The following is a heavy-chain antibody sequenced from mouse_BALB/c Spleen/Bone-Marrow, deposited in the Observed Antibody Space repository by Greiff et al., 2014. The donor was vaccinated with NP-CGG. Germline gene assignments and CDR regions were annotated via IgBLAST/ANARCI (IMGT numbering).Heavy chain of an antibody. CDR2: IWAGGST. J-gene: IGHJ3*01. Sequence: QVQLKESGPGLVAPSQSLSITCTVSGFSLTSYGVHWVRQPPGKGLEWLGVIWAGGSTNYNSALMSRLSISKDNSKSQVFLKMNSLQTDDTAMYYCASPIYYDYTLFAYWGQGTLVTVSA. D-gene: IGHD2-4*01. CDR1: GFSLTSYG. CDR3: ASPIYYDYTLFAY. V-gene: IGHV2-9*02.